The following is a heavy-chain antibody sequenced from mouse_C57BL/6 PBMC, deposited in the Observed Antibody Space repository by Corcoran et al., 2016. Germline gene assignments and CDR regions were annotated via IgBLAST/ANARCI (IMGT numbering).Heavy chain of an antibody. CDR1: GYTFTTYG. D-gene: IGHD1-1*01. J-gene: IGHJ2*01. CDR2: INTYSGVP. V-gene: IGHV9-3*01. Sequence: QIQLVQSGPELKKPGETVKISCKASGYTFTTYGMRWVKQAPGKGLKWMGWINTYSGVPTYADDFKGRFAFSLETSASTAYLQINNLKNEDTATYFCARFYYGSSLDYWGQGTTLTVSS. CDR3: ARFYYGSSLDY.